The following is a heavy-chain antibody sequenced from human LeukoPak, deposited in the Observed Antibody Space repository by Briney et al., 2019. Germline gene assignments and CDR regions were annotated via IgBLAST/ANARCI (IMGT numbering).Heavy chain of an antibody. J-gene: IGHJ4*02. D-gene: IGHD6-19*01. V-gene: IGHV1-8*01. Sequence: ASVKVSCKASGYTFTSYDSNWVRQATGQGLEWMGWMNPNSGNTGYAQKFQGRVTMTSNTSISTAYMELSRLRSEDTAVYYCARVMGIAVANDYWGQGTLVTVSS. CDR3: ARVMGIAVANDY. CDR1: GYTFTSYD. CDR2: MNPNSGNT.